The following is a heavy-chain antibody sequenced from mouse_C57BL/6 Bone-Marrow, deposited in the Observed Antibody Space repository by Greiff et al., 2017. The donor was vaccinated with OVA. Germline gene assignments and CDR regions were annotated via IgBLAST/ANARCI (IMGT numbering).Heavy chain of an antibody. Sequence: QVQLQQSGAELVRPGTSVKVSCKASGYAFTNYLIEWVKQRPGQGLEWIGVINPGSGGTNYNEKFKGKATLTADKSSSTAYMQLSSRTSEDSAVYFCARYDGYYEAYWGQGTLVTVSA. CDR3: ARYDGYYEAY. CDR2: INPGSGGT. J-gene: IGHJ3*01. V-gene: IGHV1-54*01. CDR1: GYAFTNYL. D-gene: IGHD2-3*01.